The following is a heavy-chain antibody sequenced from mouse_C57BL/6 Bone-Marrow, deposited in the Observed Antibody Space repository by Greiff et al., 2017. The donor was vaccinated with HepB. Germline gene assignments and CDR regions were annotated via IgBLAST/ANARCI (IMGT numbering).Heavy chain of an antibody. J-gene: IGHJ2*01. D-gene: IGHD3-2*02. V-gene: IGHV5-6*01. Sequence: EVKVVESGGDLVKPGGSLKLSCAASGFTFSSYGMSWVRQTPDKRLEWVATISSGGSYTYYPDSVKGRFTISRDNAKNTLYLQMSSLKSEDTAMYYCARHGGTAQAYFDYWGQGTTLTVSS. CDR1: GFTFSSYG. CDR2: ISSGGSYT. CDR3: ARHGGTAQAYFDY.